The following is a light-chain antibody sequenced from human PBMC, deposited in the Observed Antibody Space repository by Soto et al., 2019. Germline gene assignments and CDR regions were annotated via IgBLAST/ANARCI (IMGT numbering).Light chain of an antibody. CDR2: GAS. Sequence: EIVLTQSPGTLSLSPGERATLSCRASQSISSSYLAWYQQKPGQAPRLLIYGASSRAPGIPDRFSGSGSGTDFTLTISRLEPEDFVVYYCQQYDSTTRTFGQGTKWIS. CDR3: QQYDSTTRT. CDR1: QSISSSY. J-gene: IGKJ1*01. V-gene: IGKV3-20*01.